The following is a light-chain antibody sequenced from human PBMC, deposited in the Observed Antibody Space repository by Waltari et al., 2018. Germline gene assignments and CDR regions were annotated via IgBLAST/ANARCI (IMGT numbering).Light chain of an antibody. V-gene: IGKV1-5*03. J-gene: IGKJ2*01. CDR2: KAS. Sequence: DIQMTQSPSSLSAVVGDRVTITCRASQSVDASLAWYQQKPGRAPKILIYKASVLESGVPSRFSGSGFGTEFTRTISGLQPVDSATYFCQQYNSVPRTFAQGTK. CDR1: QSVDAS. CDR3: QQYNSVPRT.